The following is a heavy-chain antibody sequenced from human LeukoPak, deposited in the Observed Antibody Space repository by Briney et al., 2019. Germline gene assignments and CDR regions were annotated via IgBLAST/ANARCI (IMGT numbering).Heavy chain of an antibody. J-gene: IGHJ4*02. V-gene: IGHV3-7*01. CDR1: GFSFSSYW. CDR2: IKQDGSEK. D-gene: IGHD2-2*01. CDR3: ARGETAWYQLLEYYFDY. Sequence: GGSLRLSCAASGFSFSSYWMNWVRQAPGKGLEWVANIKQDGSEKYYVDSVKGRFTISRDNAQNSLYLQMNSLRAEDTAVYYCARGETAWYQLLEYYFDYWGQGTLVTVSS.